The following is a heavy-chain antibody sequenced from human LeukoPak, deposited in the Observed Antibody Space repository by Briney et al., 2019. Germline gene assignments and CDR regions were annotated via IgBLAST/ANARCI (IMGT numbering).Heavy chain of an antibody. V-gene: IGHV5-10-1*01. Sequence: EESLKISCKGSGYSFTSYWISWVREMPGKGLEWMGRIEPSDSYTNYSPSFQGHVTISADKSISTAYLQWSSLKASDTAMYYCASLRTVTKGWKRAYYFDYWGQGTLVTVSS. CDR2: IEPSDSYT. J-gene: IGHJ4*02. CDR3: ASLRTVTKGWKRAYYFDY. CDR1: GYSFTSYW. D-gene: IGHD4-17*01.